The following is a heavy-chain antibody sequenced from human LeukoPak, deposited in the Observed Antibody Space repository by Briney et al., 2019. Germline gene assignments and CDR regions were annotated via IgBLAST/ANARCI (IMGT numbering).Heavy chain of an antibody. D-gene: IGHD3-22*01. V-gene: IGHV4-61*02. CDR3: ARLADYRDSSGHHYVSAFDI. CDR2: IYTSGST. J-gene: IGHJ3*02. CDR1: GGSISSGSFY. Sequence: SQTLSLTCTVSGGSISSGSFYWSWIRQPAGKGLEWIGRIYTSGSTNYNPSLKSRVTISVDTSKNQFSLKLSSVTAADTAVYYCARLADYRDSSGHHYVSAFDIWGQGTILTVSS.